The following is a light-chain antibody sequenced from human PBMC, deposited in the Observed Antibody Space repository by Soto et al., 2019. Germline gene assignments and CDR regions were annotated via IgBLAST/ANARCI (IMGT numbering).Light chain of an antibody. CDR2: DAS. J-gene: IGKJ3*01. Sequence: IQTNQSPSSLPASVGDIVALTCKANQDISNFLNWYQQKPGKAPKLLTYDASDLETGVPSRFSGSGSGTDFTFTISNLQPEDFATYYCQQYDSLPFTFGPGTKVDN. V-gene: IGKV1-33*01. CDR3: QQYDSLPFT. CDR1: QDISNF.